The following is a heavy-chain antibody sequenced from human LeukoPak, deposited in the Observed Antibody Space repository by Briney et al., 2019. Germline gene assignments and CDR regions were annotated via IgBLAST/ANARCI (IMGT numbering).Heavy chain of an antibody. CDR3: ATNYGGHTPMIVWFDS. D-gene: IGHD5-18*01. Sequence: SETLSLTCTVSGYSISSGYYWGWVRPAPGKGLEWIGSRYYTGTTEYNPSLWGRVAMSVDTSKKQLSLYLNSVTAADTAVYYCATNYGGHTPMIVWFDSWGQGTRVTVSS. CDR2: RYYTGTT. CDR1: GYSISSGYY. V-gene: IGHV4-38-2*02. J-gene: IGHJ5*01.